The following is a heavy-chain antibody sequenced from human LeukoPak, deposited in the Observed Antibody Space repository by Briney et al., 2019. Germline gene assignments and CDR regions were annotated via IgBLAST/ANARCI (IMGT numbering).Heavy chain of an antibody. J-gene: IGHJ5*01. Sequence: PSETLSLTCAVYGGSFSGYYWSWIRQPPGKGLEWIGEINHSGSTNYNPSLKSRVTISVDTSKNQFSLKLSSVTAADTAVYYCARDPSPLLWFDYWGQGTLVTVSS. CDR2: INHSGST. CDR1: GGSFSGYY. V-gene: IGHV4-34*01. D-gene: IGHD3-10*01. CDR3: ARDPSPLLWFDY.